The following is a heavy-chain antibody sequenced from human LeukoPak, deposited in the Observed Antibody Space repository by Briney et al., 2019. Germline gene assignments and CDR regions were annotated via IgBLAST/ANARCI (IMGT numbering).Heavy chain of an antibody. CDR1: GFTFSSYS. CDR2: INSDGSST. D-gene: IGHD6-6*01. V-gene: IGHV3-74*01. Sequence: QPGGSLRLSCAASGFTFSSYSMNWVRQAPGKGLVWVSRINSDGSSTSYADSVEGRFIIARDNAKNTLYLQMNSLRAEDRAVYYCARGLSGYSSSLGYWGQGTLVTVSS. J-gene: IGHJ4*02. CDR3: ARGLSGYSSSLGY.